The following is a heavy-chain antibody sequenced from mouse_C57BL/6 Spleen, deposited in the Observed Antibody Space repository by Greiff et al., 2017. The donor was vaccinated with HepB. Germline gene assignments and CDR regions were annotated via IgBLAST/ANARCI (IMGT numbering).Heavy chain of an antibody. CDR1: GFNIKDYY. CDR3: ARVYYGSPWFAY. V-gene: IGHV14-2*01. J-gene: IGHJ3*01. D-gene: IGHD1-1*01. Sequence: VQLKQSGAELVKPGASVKLSCTASGFNIKDYYMHWVKQRTEQGLEWIGRIDPEDGETKYAPTFQGKATITAETSSNTAYLQLSSRTSEATAVYYCARVYYGSPWFAYWGQGTLVTVSA. CDR2: IDPEDGET.